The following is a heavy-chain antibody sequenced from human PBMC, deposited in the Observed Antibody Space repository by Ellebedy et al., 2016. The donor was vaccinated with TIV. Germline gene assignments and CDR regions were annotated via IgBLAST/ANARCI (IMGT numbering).Heavy chain of an antibody. Sequence: AASVKVSCKSSGYTFIDYGITWVRQAPGQGLDWMGWVSAYSGNTNYAENVQGRVTMTTDTSTDTAYMELRSLRSDDTAVYYCARDVRYAFDIWGQGTTVTVSS. CDR3: ARDVRYAFDI. D-gene: IGHD5-24*01. CDR1: GYTFIDYG. J-gene: IGHJ3*02. CDR2: VSAYSGNT. V-gene: IGHV1-18*01.